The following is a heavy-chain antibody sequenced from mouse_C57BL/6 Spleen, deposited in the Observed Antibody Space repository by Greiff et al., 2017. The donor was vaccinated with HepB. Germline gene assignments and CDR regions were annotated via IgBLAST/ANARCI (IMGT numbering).Heavy chain of an antibody. D-gene: IGHD1-1*01. J-gene: IGHJ4*01. CDR1: GCAFSSYW. CDR2: IYPGDGDT. V-gene: IGHV1-80*01. Sequence: VQLQQSGAELVKPGASVKISCKASGCAFSSYWMNWVKQRPGKGLEWIGQIYPGDGDTNYNGKFKGKATLTADKSSSTAYMQLSSLTSEDSAVYFCATRSYGSSYYAMDYWGQGTSVTVSS. CDR3: ATRSYGSSYYAMDY.